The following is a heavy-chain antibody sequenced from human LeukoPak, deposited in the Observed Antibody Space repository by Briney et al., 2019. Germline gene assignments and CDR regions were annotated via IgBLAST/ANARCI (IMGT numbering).Heavy chain of an antibody. CDR3: ARDLQLGYCSGGSCLLDAFDI. Sequence: GGSLRLSCAASGFTFSSYSMNWVRQAPGKGLEWVSSISSSSSYIYYADSVKGRFTISRDNAKNSLYLQMNSLRAEDTAVYYCARDLQLGYCSGGSCLLDAFDIWGQGTMVTVSS. CDR2: ISSSSSYI. J-gene: IGHJ3*02. D-gene: IGHD2-15*01. V-gene: IGHV3-21*01. CDR1: GFTFSSYS.